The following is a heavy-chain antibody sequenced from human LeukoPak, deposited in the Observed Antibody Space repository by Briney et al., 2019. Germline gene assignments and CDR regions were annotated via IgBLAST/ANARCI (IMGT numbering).Heavy chain of an antibody. Sequence: PGGSLRLSCAASGFTFSSYGMHWVRQAPGRGLEWVAVIWNDGSHKYYADSVKGRFTISRDNSKNTLYLQMNSLRAEDTAVYYCARDEQQLGAIDYWGQGTLVTVSS. CDR2: IWNDGSHK. CDR1: GFTFSSYG. CDR3: ARDEQQLGAIDY. D-gene: IGHD6-13*01. V-gene: IGHV3-33*01. J-gene: IGHJ4*02.